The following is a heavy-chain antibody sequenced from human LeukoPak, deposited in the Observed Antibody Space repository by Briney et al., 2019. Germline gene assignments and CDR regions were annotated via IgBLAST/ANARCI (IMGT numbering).Heavy chain of an antibody. V-gene: IGHV1-2*02. D-gene: IGHD2-15*01. CDR1: GYTFTGYY. J-gene: IGHJ4*02. Sequence: ASVKVSCKASGYTFTGYYIHWVRQAPGQELEWMGWINPHTTGTNYAQRFQGRVTMTRDTSISTAYMELTKLISDDTAVYYCARSSDIVTLPSAFYFDYWGQGTLVSVSS. CDR3: ARSSDIVTLPSAFYFDY. CDR2: INPHTTGT.